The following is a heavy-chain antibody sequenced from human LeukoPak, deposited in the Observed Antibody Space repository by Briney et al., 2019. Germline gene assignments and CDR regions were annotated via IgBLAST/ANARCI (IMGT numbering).Heavy chain of an antibody. CDR2: IYYSGSA. Sequence: SETLPLTCTLPGGSISTATCYWGWIRQPPRKWLEWLRRIYYSGSAHYNPSLKSRVTISVDTSKNQFSLKLSSVTAADTAVYYCARQTMVRGVIGNPIEYWGQGTLVTVSS. V-gene: IGHV4-39*01. J-gene: IGHJ4*02. CDR1: GGSISTATCY. D-gene: IGHD3-10*01. CDR3: ARQTMVRGVIGNPIEY.